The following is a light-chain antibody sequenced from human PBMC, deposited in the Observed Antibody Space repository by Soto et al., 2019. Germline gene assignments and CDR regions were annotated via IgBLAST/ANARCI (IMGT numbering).Light chain of an antibody. CDR3: QQYYSYPFT. J-gene: IGKJ3*01. V-gene: IGKV1-8*01. CDR2: AAS. Sequence: AIRMTQSPSSFSASTGDRVTLTCRASQGISSYLAWYQQKPGKAPKLLIYAASTLHSGVPSRFSGSGSGTDFTLTISCLQSEDFATYYCQQYYSYPFTFGPGTKVDIK. CDR1: QGISSY.